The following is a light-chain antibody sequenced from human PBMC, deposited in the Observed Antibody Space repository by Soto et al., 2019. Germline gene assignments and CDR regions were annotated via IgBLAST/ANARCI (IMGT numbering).Light chain of an antibody. Sequence: AIRMTQSPSSFSASTVDRVTITCRASQGISSYLDWYQQQTGKAHKLPTYAASTSKSGVPSRFSGSGSGTDFTLTISCLQSEDFATYYCQQYYSYPITFGQGTHWRL. CDR3: QQYYSYPIT. V-gene: IGKV1-8*01. CDR1: QGISSY. CDR2: AAS. J-gene: IGKJ5*01.